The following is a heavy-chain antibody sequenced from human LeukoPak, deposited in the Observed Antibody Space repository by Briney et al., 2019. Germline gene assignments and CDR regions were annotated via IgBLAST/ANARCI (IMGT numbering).Heavy chain of an antibody. V-gene: IGHV3-21*01. CDR2: ITSTSSYI. D-gene: IGHD1-26*01. CDR1: GSTFSSYN. J-gene: IGHJ6*03. CDR3: ARDPYSGSYGDYYYYFMDV. Sequence: PGGSLRLSCAASGSTFSSYNMNWVRQAPGKGLEWVSSITSTSSYIYYADSVKGRFTISRDNAKNSLYLQMNSLRADDTAVYYCARDPYSGSYGDYYYYFMDVWGKGTTVTISS.